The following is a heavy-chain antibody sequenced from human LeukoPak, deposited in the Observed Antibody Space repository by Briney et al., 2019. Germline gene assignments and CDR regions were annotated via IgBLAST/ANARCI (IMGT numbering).Heavy chain of an antibody. CDR1: GFTFSSYS. CDR2: ISSSSYI. D-gene: IGHD2-8*01. J-gene: IGHJ6*02. Sequence: TGGSLRLSCAASGFTFSSYSMNWVRQAPGKGLEWVSSISSSSYIYYADSVKGRFTISRDNAKNSLYLQMNSLRAEDTAVYYCARDVVVLNNYGMDVWGQGTTVTVSS. CDR3: ARDVVVLNNYGMDV. V-gene: IGHV3-21*01.